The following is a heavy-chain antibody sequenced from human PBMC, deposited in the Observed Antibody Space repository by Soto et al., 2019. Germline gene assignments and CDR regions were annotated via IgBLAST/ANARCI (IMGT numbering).Heavy chain of an antibody. J-gene: IGHJ5*02. CDR2: IIPIFGTA. Sequence: SVKVSCKASGGTFSSYAISWVRQAPGQGLEWMGGIIPIFGTANYAQKFQGRVTITADESTSTAYMELSSLRSEDTAVYYCARPTRYYYDNGGQSDWYDPWGQGTLVTVSS. D-gene: IGHD3-22*01. CDR1: GGTFSSYA. CDR3: ARPTRYYYDNGGQSDWYDP. V-gene: IGHV1-69*13.